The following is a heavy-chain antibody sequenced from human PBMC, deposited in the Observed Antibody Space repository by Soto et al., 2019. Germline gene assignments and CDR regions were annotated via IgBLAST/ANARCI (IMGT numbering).Heavy chain of an antibody. J-gene: IGHJ6*02. CDR3: ERSDPAYAYGLNV. D-gene: IGHD3-10*01. CDR1: GFTVTAHY. CDR2: IYSGGGK. V-gene: IGHV3-53*01. Sequence: XGSLSLSCAASGFTVTAHYVAWVRQAPGRGLEWVSLIYSGGGKYYADSVKGRFTISRDTSEKTFYLQMNSLRSEDTAVYYCERSDPAYAYGLNVWGQGTTVTVSS.